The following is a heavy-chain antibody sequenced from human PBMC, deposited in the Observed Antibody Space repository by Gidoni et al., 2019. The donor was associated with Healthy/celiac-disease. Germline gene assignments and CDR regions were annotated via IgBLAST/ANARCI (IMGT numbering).Heavy chain of an antibody. CDR2: IIPIFGTA. CDR1: GGTFSSYA. V-gene: IGHV1-69*01. Sequence: QVQLVQSGAEVKKPGSSVKVSCKASGGTFSSYAISWVRQAPGQGLEWMGGIIPIFGTANYAQKFQGRVTITADESTSTAYMELSSLRSEDTAVYYCARVRWGPIWGSYRSLDYWGQGTLFTVSS. J-gene: IGHJ4*02. CDR3: ARVRWGPIWGSYRSLDY. D-gene: IGHD3-16*02.